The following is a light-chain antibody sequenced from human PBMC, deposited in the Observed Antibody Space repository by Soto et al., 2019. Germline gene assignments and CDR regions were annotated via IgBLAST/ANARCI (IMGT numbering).Light chain of an antibody. V-gene: IGKV3-11*01. CDR3: QPR. Sequence: EIVLTQSPATLSLSPGERATLSCRASQSVSSYLAWYQQKPGQAPRLLIHDAANRATGIPARFSGIGSGTDSTLTISSLEPEDFAVYYCQPRIGQGTKLALK. J-gene: IGKJ2*01. CDR1: QSVSSY. CDR2: DAA.